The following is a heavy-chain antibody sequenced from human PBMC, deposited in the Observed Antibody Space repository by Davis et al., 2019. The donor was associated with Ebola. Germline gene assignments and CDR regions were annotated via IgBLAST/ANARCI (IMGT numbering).Heavy chain of an antibody. D-gene: IGHD6-13*01. J-gene: IGHJ6*02. CDR2: IYHSGST. V-gene: IGHV4-4*02. CDR1: GGSISSSNW. CDR3: ARTWGIAAAGTGYYYYYGMDV. Sequence: MPSETLSLTCAVSGGSISSSNWWSWVRQPPGKGLEWIGEIYHSGSTNYNPSLKSRVTISVDKSKNQFSLKLSSVTAADTAVYYCARTWGIAAAGTGYYYYYGMDVWGQGTTVTVSS.